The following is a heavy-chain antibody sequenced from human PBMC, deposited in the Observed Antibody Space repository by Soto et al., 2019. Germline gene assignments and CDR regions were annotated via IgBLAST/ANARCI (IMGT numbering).Heavy chain of an antibody. CDR2: IIPIVGTA. J-gene: IGHJ3*02. Sequence: QVQLVQSGAEVKKPGSSVKVSCKASGGTFSSYAISWVRQAPGQGLEWMGGIIPIVGTANYAQKFQGRVTITADESTSTAYTELSSLRSDDTAVYYCARDSRYGSGGSCSKIDAWDIWGQGTMVAVSA. CDR1: GGTFSSYA. CDR3: ARDSRYGSGGSCSKIDAWDI. D-gene: IGHD2-15*01. V-gene: IGHV1-69*01.